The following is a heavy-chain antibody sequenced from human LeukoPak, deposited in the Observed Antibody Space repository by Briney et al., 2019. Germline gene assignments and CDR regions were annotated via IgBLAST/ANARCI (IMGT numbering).Heavy chain of an antibody. Sequence: PGGSLRLSCAASGFTFSSYAISWVRQAPGKGLEWVSAISGSGGSTYYADSVKGRFTISRDNSKNTLYLQMNSLRAEDTAVYYCAKEGYSSGWYSGFSYWGQGTLVTVSS. CDR3: AKEGYSSGWYSGFSY. CDR2: ISGSGGST. CDR1: GFTFSSYA. V-gene: IGHV3-23*01. J-gene: IGHJ4*02. D-gene: IGHD6-19*01.